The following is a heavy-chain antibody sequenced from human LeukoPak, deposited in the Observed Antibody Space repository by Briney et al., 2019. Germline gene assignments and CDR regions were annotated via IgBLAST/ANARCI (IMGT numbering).Heavy chain of an antibody. J-gene: IGHJ4*02. D-gene: IGHD6-19*01. CDR1: GFTFSSYA. CDR3: AKTPLSRLAGARPRNYFDY. CDR2: ISGSGGST. V-gene: IGHV3-23*01. Sequence: GGSLRLSCAASGFTFSSYAMSWVRQAPGKGLEWVSAISGSGGSTYYADSVKGRFTISRDNSKNTLYLQMNSLRAEDTAVYYCAKTPLSRLAGARPRNYFDYWGQGTLVTVSS.